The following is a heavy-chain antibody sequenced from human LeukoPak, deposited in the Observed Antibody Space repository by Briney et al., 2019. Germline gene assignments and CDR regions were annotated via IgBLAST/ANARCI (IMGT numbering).Heavy chain of an antibody. J-gene: IGHJ4*02. CDR2: ISWNSGII. CDR1: GFTFDDHA. V-gene: IGHV3-9*03. CDR3: AKDHRPYYDSSGYYDY. D-gene: IGHD3-22*01. Sequence: GGSLRLSCAASGFTFDDHAMHWVRQVPGKGLEWVSGISWNSGIIGYADSVKGRFTISRDNAKNSLYLQMNSLRAEDMALYYCAKDHRPYYDSSGYYDYWGQGTLVTVSS.